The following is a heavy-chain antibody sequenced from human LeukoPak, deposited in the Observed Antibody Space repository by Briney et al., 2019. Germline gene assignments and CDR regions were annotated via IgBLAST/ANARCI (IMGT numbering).Heavy chain of an antibody. Sequence: PGGSLRLSCAASGVSFSGYAMDWVRQPQGKGLEWVAFIQYDGSQKSYVDSVKGRFSISGDNSKNTLYLQMNSLRAEDTALYYCASGYNCGFDYWGQGTLVTVSS. CDR2: IQYDGSQK. CDR1: GVSFSGYA. CDR3: ASGYNCGFDY. V-gene: IGHV3-30*02. D-gene: IGHD5-24*01. J-gene: IGHJ4*02.